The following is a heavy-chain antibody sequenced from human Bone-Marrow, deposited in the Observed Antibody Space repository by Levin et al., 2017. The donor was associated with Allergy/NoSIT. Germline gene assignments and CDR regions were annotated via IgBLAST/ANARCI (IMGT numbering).Heavy chain of an antibody. Sequence: GGSLRLSCAASGFTFTNYWMQWVRQAPGKGLEWVASITWNSYGTNYADSVKGRFTVYRDNANNSLFLQMHSLRTDDTAFYYCARGTYRDYMTFYFDSWGLGTLVTVSS. J-gene: IGHJ4*02. V-gene: IGHV3-9*01. D-gene: IGHD4-17*01. CDR2: ITWNSYGT. CDR1: GFTFTNYW. CDR3: ARGTYRDYMTFYFDS.